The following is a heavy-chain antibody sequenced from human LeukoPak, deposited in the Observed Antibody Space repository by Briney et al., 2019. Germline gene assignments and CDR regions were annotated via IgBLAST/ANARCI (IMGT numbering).Heavy chain of an antibody. V-gene: IGHV1-2*02. J-gene: IGHJ4*02. CDR1: GYTFTGYY. D-gene: IGHD1/OR15-1a*01. CDR3: ARVMNREGTNY. CDR2: INPNSGGT. Sequence: ASVKVSCKASGYTFTGYYMHWVRQVPGQGLEWMGWINPNSGGTKYAQKFQGRVTMTMDTSISTAYMELNRLRSDDTAVYYCARVMNREGTNYWGQGTLVTVSS.